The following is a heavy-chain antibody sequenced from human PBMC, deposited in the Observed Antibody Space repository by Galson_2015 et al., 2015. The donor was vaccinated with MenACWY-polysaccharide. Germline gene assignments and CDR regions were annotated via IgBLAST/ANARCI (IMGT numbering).Heavy chain of an antibody. V-gene: IGHV3-48*03. J-gene: IGHJ4*02. D-gene: IGHD2-21*02. CDR3: VRCPLYGGDTPHF. CDR2: ISTRGSDI. Sequence: SLRLSCAASGFTFSSYELSWVRQVPGKGLEWVSYISTRGSDIYYADSVKGRFTVSRDNAKSSLSLQMNSLRAEDTAVYLCVRCPLYGGDTPHFWGQGTLVTVSS. CDR1: GFTFSSYE.